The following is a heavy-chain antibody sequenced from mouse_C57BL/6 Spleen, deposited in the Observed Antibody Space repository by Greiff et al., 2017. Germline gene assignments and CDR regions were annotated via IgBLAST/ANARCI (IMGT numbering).Heavy chain of an antibody. V-gene: IGHV1-82*01. J-gene: IGHJ4*01. Sequence: VQLQQSGPELVKPGASVKISCKASGYAFSSSWMNWVKQRPGKGLEWIGRIYPGDGDTNYNGKFKGKATLTADKSSSTAYMQLSSLTSEDSAVYFCARSTVVGYAMDYWGQGTSVTVSS. CDR1: GYAFSSSW. D-gene: IGHD1-1*01. CDR2: IYPGDGDT. CDR3: ARSTVVGYAMDY.